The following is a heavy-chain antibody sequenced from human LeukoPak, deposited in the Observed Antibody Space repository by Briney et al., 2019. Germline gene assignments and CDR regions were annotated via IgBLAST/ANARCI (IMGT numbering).Heavy chain of an antibody. CDR2: MSGGAGST. CDR3: AKDLRLSVGTSPFDY. D-gene: IGHD4-23*01. Sequence: GGSLRLSCVASGFTFSSYAMSWVRQAPGKGLEWVSAMSGGAGSTYYADSAKGRFTISRDNSKNTLYLQMNSLRADDTALYYCAKDLRLSVGTSPFDYWGQGTLVTVSS. V-gene: IGHV3-23*01. J-gene: IGHJ4*02. CDR1: GFTFSSYA.